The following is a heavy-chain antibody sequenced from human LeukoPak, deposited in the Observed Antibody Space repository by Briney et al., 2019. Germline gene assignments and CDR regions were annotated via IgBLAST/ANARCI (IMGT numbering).Heavy chain of an antibody. V-gene: IGHV4-4*07. J-gene: IGHJ4*02. D-gene: IGHD3-3*01. Sequence: SEALSLTCTVSGGSISSYYWSWVRQPAGKGLEWIGRIYTSGSTNYNPSLKSRVTMSVDTSKNQFSLKLSSVTAADTAVYYCAREYDFWSGYYTDWGQGTLVTVSS. CDR3: AREYDFWSGYYTD. CDR2: IYTSGST. CDR1: GGSISSYY.